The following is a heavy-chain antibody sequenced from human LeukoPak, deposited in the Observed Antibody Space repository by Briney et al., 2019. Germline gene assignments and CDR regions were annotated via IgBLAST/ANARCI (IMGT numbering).Heavy chain of an antibody. CDR1: GGTFSSYA. D-gene: IGHD2-2*01. J-gene: IGHJ6*03. CDR3: ARAPTQYQLQKRDDYYYYMDV. V-gene: IGHV1-69*05. Sequence: SVKVSCKASGGTFSSYAISWVRQAPGQGLEWMGGIIPIFGTANYAQKFQGRVTITTDESTSTASMELSSLRSEDTAVYYCARAPTQYQLQKRDDYYYYMDVWGKGTTVTVSS. CDR2: IIPIFGTA.